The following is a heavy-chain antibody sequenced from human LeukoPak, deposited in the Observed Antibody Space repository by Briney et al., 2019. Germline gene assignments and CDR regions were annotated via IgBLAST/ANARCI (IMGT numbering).Heavy chain of an antibody. Sequence: GGSLRLSCAAPGFTFSSYAMHWVRQAPGKGLEWVALISYDGSNKYYADSVKGRFIISRDNSKNTLYLQLNSLRVEDTAVYFCAKIRSKARAAAANAYYAMDVWGQGTTVIVSS. D-gene: IGHD6-13*01. CDR1: GFTFSSYA. V-gene: IGHV3-30-3*01. J-gene: IGHJ6*02. CDR2: ISYDGSNK. CDR3: AKIRSKARAAAANAYYAMDV.